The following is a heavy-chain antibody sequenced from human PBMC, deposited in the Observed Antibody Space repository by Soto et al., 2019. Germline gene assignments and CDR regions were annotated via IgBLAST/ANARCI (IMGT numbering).Heavy chain of an antibody. CDR1: GFTFSSYS. D-gene: IGHD3-9*01. CDR2: ISYDGSNK. J-gene: IGHJ4*02. Sequence: GGSLRLSCAASGFTFSSYSMNWVRQAPGKGLEWVAVISYDGSNKYYADSVKGRFTISRDNSKNTLYLQMNSLRAEDTAVYYCAKGGPNYDILTGYYPIDYWGQGTLVTVSS. V-gene: IGHV3-30*18. CDR3: AKGGPNYDILTGYYPIDY.